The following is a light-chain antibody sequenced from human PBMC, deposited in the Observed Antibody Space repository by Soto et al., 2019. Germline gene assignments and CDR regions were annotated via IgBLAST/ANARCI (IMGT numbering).Light chain of an antibody. CDR1: SSDVGGYNY. CDR3: SSYTSSRAYV. CDR2: EVS. V-gene: IGLV2-14*01. Sequence: QSVLTQPASVSGSHGQSITIYCTGTSSDVGGYNYVSWYQQQSGKAPKLMIHEVSNRPSGVSNRFSGSKSGNTASLTISGLQAEDEADYYCSSYTSSRAYVFGIGTKLTVL. J-gene: IGLJ1*01.